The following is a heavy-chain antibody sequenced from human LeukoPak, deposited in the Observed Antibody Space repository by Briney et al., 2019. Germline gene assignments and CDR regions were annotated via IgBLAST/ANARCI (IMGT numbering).Heavy chain of an antibody. D-gene: IGHD2/OR15-2a*01. CDR1: GFTFSSYA. V-gene: IGHV3-30*04. CDR2: ISYDGSNK. CDR3: ARDLYVGAFDI. Sequence: PGGSLRLSCAASGFTFSSYAMHWVRQAPGKGLEWVAVISYDGSNKYYADSVKGRFTISRDNSKNTLYLQMNSLRAEDTAVYYCARDLYVGAFDIWGQGTMVTVSS. J-gene: IGHJ3*02.